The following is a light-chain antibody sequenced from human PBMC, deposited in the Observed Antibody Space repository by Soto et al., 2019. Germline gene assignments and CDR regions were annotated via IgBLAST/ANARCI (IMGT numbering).Light chain of an antibody. Sequence: DIQMTQSPSSLSASVEDRVIITCRASQSISNHLNWYQQKPGKAPKLLIFAESSLQSGVPSRFSGSRSGPDFTLAIISLQPEEFATYYCQQSYSSPPTFGQVTKVEIK. V-gene: IGKV1-39*01. J-gene: IGKJ1*01. CDR1: QSISNH. CDR3: QQSYSSPPT. CDR2: AES.